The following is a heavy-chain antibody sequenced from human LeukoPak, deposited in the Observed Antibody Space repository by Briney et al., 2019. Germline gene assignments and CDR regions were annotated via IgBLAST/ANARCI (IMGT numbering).Heavy chain of an antibody. D-gene: IGHD3/OR15-3a*01. CDR2: INPNNGAT. CDR1: GYTFTGHD. Sequence: ASAKVSCKASGYTFTGHDVHWVRQAPGQGLEWMAWINPNNGATDYAQKFQDRVTVTRDTSISTVYMELRSLTSDDTAVYYCARKSLWTVDFWGQGTLVSVSS. J-gene: IGHJ4*02. CDR3: ARKSLWTVDF. V-gene: IGHV1-2*02.